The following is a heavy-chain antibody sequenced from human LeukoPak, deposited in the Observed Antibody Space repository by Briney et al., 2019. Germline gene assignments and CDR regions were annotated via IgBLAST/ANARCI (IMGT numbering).Heavy chain of an antibody. J-gene: IGHJ4*02. V-gene: IGHV3-48*01. CDR3: ARDQTGYYEYYFDY. CDR2: ISSSSSTI. D-gene: IGHD3-9*01. CDR1: GFTFSSYS. Sequence: ETGGSLRLSCAASGFTFSSYSMNWVRQAPGKGLEWVSYISSSSSTIYYADSVKGRFTISRDNAKNSLYLQMNSLRAEDTAVYYCARDQTGYYEYYFDYWGQGTLVTVSS.